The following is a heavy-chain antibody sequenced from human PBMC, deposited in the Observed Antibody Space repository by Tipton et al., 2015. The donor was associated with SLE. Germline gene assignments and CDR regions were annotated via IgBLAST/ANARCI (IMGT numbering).Heavy chain of an antibody. D-gene: IGHD3-10*01. CDR1: GGSISGYY. Sequence: TLSLTCTVSGGSISGYYWSWIRQPAGKGLEWIGRIYTSGSTNYNPSLKSRVTMSVDTSKNQFSLKLRSVTAADTAVYYCARAGPLLWFGDYYYYGMDVWGQGTTVTVSS. V-gene: IGHV4-4*07. CDR2: IYTSGST. J-gene: IGHJ6*02. CDR3: ARAGPLLWFGDYYYYGMDV.